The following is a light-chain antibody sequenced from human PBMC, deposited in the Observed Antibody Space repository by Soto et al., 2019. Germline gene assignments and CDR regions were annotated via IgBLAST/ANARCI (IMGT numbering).Light chain of an antibody. J-gene: IGLJ2*01. CDR3: CSSAGNYTVV. CDR1: SSDVGDYNY. Sequence: QSALTQPRSVSGSPGQSVTISCTGTSSDVGDYNYVSWYPQHPGKAPKFIIYEVSKRPSGVPHRFSGSKSGNXAXLPLSGLQXEDEADYYXCSSAGNYTVVFGGGXKLTXX. CDR2: EVS. V-gene: IGLV2-11*01.